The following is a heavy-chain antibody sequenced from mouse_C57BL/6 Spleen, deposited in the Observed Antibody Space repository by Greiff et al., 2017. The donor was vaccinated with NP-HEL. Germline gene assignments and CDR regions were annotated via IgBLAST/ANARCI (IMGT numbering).Heavy chain of an antibody. D-gene: IGHD1-1*01. V-gene: IGHV1-80*01. Sequence: LQQSGASVKISCKASGYAFSSYWMNWVKQRPGKGLEWIGQIYPGDGDTNYNGKFKGKATLTADKSSSTAYMQLSSLTSEDSAVYFCARGGYGSSYAMDYWGQGTSVTVSS. CDR3: ARGGYGSSYAMDY. J-gene: IGHJ4*01. CDR2: IYPGDGDT. CDR1: GYAFSSYW.